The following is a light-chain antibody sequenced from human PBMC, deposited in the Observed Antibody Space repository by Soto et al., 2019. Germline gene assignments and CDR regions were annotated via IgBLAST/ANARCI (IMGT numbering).Light chain of an antibody. CDR3: QQSYSTPLFT. CDR2: AAS. V-gene: IGKV1-39*01. Sequence: DIQMTQSPSSLSASVGDRVTITCRASQSIRNYLNWYQQKPGKAPKLLIYAASSLQSGVPSRFADSSSGTDFTITISSLQPEDFATYYCQQSYSTPLFTFDPGTIVDIK. J-gene: IGKJ3*01. CDR1: QSIRNY.